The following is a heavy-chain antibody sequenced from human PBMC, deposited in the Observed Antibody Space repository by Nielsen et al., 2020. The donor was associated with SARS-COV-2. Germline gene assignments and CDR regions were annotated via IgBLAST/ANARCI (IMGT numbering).Heavy chain of an antibody. CDR2: ISSTGSFT. Sequence: GGSLRLSCGASGFSFGYSSMNWVRQAPGKGLEWVSSISSTGSFTYYADSVKGRFTISRDNAENSLYLQMNSLRAEDTAVYYCARGRIAAAGTWSNWFDPWGQGTLVTVSS. V-gene: IGHV3-21*01. J-gene: IGHJ5*02. CDR3: ARGRIAAAGTWSNWFDP. D-gene: IGHD6-13*01. CDR1: GFSFGYSS.